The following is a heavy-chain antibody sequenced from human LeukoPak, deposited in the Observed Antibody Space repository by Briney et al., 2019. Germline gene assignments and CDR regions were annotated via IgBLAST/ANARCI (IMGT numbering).Heavy chain of an antibody. Sequence: ESGPTLVNPPYPLTLTQSLSRVSHRTSGVGVGWIRQPPGKALEWLALIYWDDDKRYSPSLKSRLTIIKDTSKNQVVLTMTNMVPVDTATFYSAHREDCSSWYFYYFDYWGQGTLVTVSS. CDR3: AHREDCSSWYFYYFDY. V-gene: IGHV2-5*02. CDR2: IYWDDDK. D-gene: IGHD6-13*01. CDR1: RVSHRTSGVG. J-gene: IGHJ4*02.